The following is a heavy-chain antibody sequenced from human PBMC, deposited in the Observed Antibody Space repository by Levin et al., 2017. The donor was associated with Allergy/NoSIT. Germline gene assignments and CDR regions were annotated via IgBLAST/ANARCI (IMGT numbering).Heavy chain of an antibody. CDR3: AKADRYSTSSNYFDF. Sequence: LSLTCAASGFTFDDYAMHWVRPAPGKGLQWVSGISWNSGSIGYADSVKGRFTISRDSAKNSLYLQMNSLRPEDTALYYCAKADRYSTSSNYFDFWGQGTLVTVSS. CDR1: GFTFDDYA. CDR2: ISWNSGSI. J-gene: IGHJ4*02. D-gene: IGHD6-6*01. V-gene: IGHV3-9*01.